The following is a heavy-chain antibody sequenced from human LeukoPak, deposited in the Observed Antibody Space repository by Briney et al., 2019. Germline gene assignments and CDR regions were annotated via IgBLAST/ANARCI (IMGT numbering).Heavy chain of an antibody. J-gene: IGHJ5*02. Sequence: ASVKVSCKASGYTFTSYDINWVRQATGQGLEWMGWMNPNSGNTGYAQKFQGRVTMTRDTSISTAYMELSSLRSEDTAVYYCARGLLWFGESFPPWGQGTLVTVSS. CDR1: GYTFTSYD. CDR3: ARGLLWFGESFPP. CDR2: MNPNSGNT. D-gene: IGHD3-10*01. V-gene: IGHV1-8*01.